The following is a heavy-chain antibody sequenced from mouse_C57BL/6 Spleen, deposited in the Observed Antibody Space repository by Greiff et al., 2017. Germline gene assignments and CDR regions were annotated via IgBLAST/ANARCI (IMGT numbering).Heavy chain of an antibody. V-gene: IGHV14-2*01. CDR3: ASRHYYGSSWFAY. J-gene: IGHJ3*01. D-gene: IGHD1-1*01. Sequence: VQLKESGAELVKPGASVKSSCTASGFNIKDYYMHWVKQRTEQGLEWIGRIDPEDGETKYAPKFQGKATITADTSSNTAYLQLSSLTSEDTAVYYCASRHYYGSSWFAYWGQGTLVTVSA. CDR1: GFNIKDYY. CDR2: IDPEDGET.